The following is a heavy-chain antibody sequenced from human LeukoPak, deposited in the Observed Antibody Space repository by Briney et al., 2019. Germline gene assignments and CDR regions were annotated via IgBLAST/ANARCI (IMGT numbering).Heavy chain of an antibody. Sequence: GGSLRLSCAASGFTFSTYWMTWVRQAPGKGLEWVANIKEDGSTKYYVDSVKGRFTISRDNAKNSLYLQMNSLRAEDTAVYYCARLDSGYDSFDYWGQGTLVTVSS. CDR3: ARLDSGYDSFDY. D-gene: IGHD5-12*01. J-gene: IGHJ4*02. CDR1: GFTFSTYW. V-gene: IGHV3-7*01. CDR2: IKEDGSTK.